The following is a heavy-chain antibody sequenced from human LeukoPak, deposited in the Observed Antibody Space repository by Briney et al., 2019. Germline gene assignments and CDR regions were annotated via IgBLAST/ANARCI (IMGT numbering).Heavy chain of an antibody. CDR1: GYTFTSYY. V-gene: IGHV1-46*01. CDR3: ARERRPIGSSFDP. CDR2: INPSGGST. Sequence: GASVKVSCKASGYTFTSYYMHWVRQAPGQGLEWMGIINPSGGSTSYARKFQGRVTMTRDTSTSTVYMGLSSLRSEDTAVYYCARERRPIGSSFDPWGQGTLVIVSS. J-gene: IGHJ5*02. D-gene: IGHD3-10*01.